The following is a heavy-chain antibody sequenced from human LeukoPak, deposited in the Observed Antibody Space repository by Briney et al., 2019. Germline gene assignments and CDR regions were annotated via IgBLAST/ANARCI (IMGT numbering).Heavy chain of an antibody. CDR1: GFTFDDYA. CDR2: ISWNSGSI. Sequence: PGGSLRLSCAASGFTFDDYAMHWVRQAPGKGLEWVSGISWNSGSIGYADSVKGRLTIPRDNAKNSLYLQMNSLRAEDTAVYYCARAPLIGGSYYGMDVWGQGTTVTVSS. CDR3: ARAPLIGGSYYGMDV. J-gene: IGHJ6*02. D-gene: IGHD3-10*01. V-gene: IGHV3-9*01.